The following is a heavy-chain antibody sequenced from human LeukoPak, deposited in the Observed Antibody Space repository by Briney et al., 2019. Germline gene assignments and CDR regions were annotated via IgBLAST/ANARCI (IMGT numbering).Heavy chain of an antibody. J-gene: IGHJ4*02. CDR1: GRSISSYY. D-gene: IGHD6-19*01. CDR2: IYTSGST. CDR3: ARGGYSSGWWDY. V-gene: IGHV4-4*07. Sequence: PSQTLSPARDSSGRSISSYYWSWIRQPAGKGLEWIGRIYTSGSTNYNPSLKSRVTMSVDTSKNQFSLKLSSVTAADTAVYYCARGGYSSGWWDYWGQGTLVTVSS.